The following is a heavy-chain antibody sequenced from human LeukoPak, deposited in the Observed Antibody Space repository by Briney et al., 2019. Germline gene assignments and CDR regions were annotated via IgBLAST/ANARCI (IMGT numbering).Heavy chain of an antibody. CDR3: ARDEGVATGYFDY. V-gene: IGHV3-30-3*01. J-gene: IGHJ4*02. CDR1: GFTFSSYA. Sequence: GRSLRLSCAASGFTFSSYAMHWVRQAPGKGLEWVAVISYDGSNKYYADSVKGRFTISRDNSKNTLYLKMNSLRAEDTAVYYCARDEGVATGYFDYWGQGTLVTVSS. CDR2: ISYDGSNK. D-gene: IGHD5-12*01.